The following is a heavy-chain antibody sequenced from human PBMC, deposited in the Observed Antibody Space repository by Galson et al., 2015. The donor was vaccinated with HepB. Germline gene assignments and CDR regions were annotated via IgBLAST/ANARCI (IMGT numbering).Heavy chain of an antibody. CDR2: INPNSGGT. V-gene: IGHV1-2*06. J-gene: IGHJ4*02. CDR3: AIQAASGYDSSGYYYGGSYFDY. D-gene: IGHD3-22*01. CDR1: GYTFTGYY. Sequence: SVKVSCKASGYTFTGYYMHWVRQAPGQGLEWMGRINPNSGGTNYAQKFQDRVTMTRDTSISTAYMELSRLRSDDTAVYYCAIQAASGYDSSGYYYGGSYFDYWGQGTLVTVSS.